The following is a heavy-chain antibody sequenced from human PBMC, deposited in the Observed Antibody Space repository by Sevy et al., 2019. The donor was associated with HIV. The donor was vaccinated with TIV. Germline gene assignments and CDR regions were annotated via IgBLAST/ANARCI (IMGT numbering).Heavy chain of an antibody. CDR1: GGSISSYF. CDR3: ASMASGSNYFDY. D-gene: IGHD3-10*01. J-gene: IGHJ4*02. Sequence: SETLSLTCTVSGGSISSYFWSWIRQPPGKGLEWIGHVYSSGSTHYNPSLKSRVTMSVDTSKDQLSLKLSSVTAADTAVYYCASMASGSNYFDYWGQGTLVTVSS. CDR2: VYSSGST. V-gene: IGHV4-59*01.